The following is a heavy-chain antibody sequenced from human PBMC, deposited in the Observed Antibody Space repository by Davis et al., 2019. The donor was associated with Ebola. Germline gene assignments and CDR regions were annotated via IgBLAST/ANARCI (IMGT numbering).Heavy chain of an antibody. CDR1: GDSISSTNW. J-gene: IGHJ4*02. CDR2: IYNSGRT. V-gene: IGHV4-4*02. CDR3: ARGPPGAFFDY. D-gene: IGHD2-8*02. Sequence: SETLSLTCAVSGDSISSTNWWLWVRQPPGKGLEWIGEIYNSGRTNYNPSLKSRVTISVDKSKNQFSLKLSSVTAADTALYYCARGPPGAFFDYWGQGALVTVSS.